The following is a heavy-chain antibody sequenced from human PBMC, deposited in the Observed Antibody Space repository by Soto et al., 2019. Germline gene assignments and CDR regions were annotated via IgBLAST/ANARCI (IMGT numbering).Heavy chain of an antibody. CDR3: ARDLFLNDPFDY. CDR1: GFTFSSYA. V-gene: IGHV3-30-3*01. J-gene: IGHJ4*02. Sequence: QVQLVESGGGVVQPGRSLRLSCAASGFTFSSYAMHWVRQARGKGLEWVAVISYDGSNKYYADSVKGRFTISRDNSKNTLYLQMNSLRAEDTAVYYCARDLFLNDPFDYWGQGTLVTVSS. CDR2: ISYDGSNK. D-gene: IGHD3-10*02.